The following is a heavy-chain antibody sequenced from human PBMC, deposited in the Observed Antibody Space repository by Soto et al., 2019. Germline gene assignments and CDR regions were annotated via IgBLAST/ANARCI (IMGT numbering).Heavy chain of an antibody. J-gene: IGHJ6*03. CDR3: ARDRRTYYDILTGTYSSYLDV. Sequence: QVQLVQSGAEVKKPGASLKVSCKASGYTFTSYGISWVRQAPGQGLEWMGWISAYNGNTNYAQKLQGRVTMTTDTSTITAYLELSSLRSDATAVYYCARDRRTYYDILTGTYSSYLDVWGKGTTVTVSS. CDR1: GYTFTSYG. D-gene: IGHD3-9*01. CDR2: ISAYNGNT. V-gene: IGHV1-18*01.